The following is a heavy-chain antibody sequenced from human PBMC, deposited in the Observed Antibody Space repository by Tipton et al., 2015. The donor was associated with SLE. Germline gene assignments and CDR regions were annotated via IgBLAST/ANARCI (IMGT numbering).Heavy chain of an antibody. CDR3: ARGEKEFGEYYFDH. Sequence: TLSLTCTVSGGSISSSSYYWGWIRQPPGKGLEWIGYIYYSGSTYYNPSLKSRVTISVDTSKNQFSLKLSSVTAAGTAVYYCARGEKEFGEYYFDHWGQGTLVTVSS. D-gene: IGHD3-10*01. J-gene: IGHJ4*02. V-gene: IGHV4-31*03. CDR1: GGSISSSSYY. CDR2: IYYSGST.